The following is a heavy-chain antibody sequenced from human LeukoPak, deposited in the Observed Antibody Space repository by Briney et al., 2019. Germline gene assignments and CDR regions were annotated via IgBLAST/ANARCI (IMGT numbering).Heavy chain of an antibody. J-gene: IGHJ3*02. D-gene: IGHD4-17*01. CDR2: MNPNSGNT. V-gene: IGHV1-8*03. Sequence: ASVKVSCKASGYIFTSYDINWVRQATGQGLEWMGWMNPNSGNTGYAQKFQGRVTITRNTSISTAYMELSSLRSEDTAVYYCAIDYGDYGDAFDIWGQGTLVTVSS. CDR3: AIDYGDYGDAFDI. CDR1: GYIFTSYD.